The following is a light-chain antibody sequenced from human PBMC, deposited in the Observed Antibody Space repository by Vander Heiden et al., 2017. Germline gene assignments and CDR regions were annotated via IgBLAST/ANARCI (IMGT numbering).Light chain of an antibody. CDR1: SSNIGAGYD. Sequence: QPVLTHPRSVAAAPGRKVTISCTGSSSNIGAGYDAHWYQQLPKTAPRLLIYGDNNRPSGVPDLFSGSKSGTSGSLAITGLQAEDEADYFCQSYDNSLSTWVFGGGTKLTVL. J-gene: IGLJ3*02. CDR2: GDN. V-gene: IGLV1-40*01. CDR3: QSYDNSLSTWV.